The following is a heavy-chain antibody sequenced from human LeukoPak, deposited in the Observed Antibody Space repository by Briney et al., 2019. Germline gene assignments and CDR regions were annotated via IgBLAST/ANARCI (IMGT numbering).Heavy chain of an antibody. V-gene: IGHV3-30*02. D-gene: IGHD2-15*01. CDR2: IRYDGSNK. CDR3: AKAHYCSRGSCLFDY. J-gene: IGHJ4*02. CDR1: GFTFSSYG. Sequence: PGGSLRLSCAASGFTFSSYGMHWVRQAPGKGLEWVAFIRYDGSNKYYADSVKGRFTISRDNSKNTLYLQMNSLRAEDTAIYYCAKAHYCSRGSCLFDYWGQGTLVTVSS.